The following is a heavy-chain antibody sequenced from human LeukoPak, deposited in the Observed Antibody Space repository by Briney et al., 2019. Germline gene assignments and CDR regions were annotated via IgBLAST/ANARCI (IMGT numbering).Heavy chain of an antibody. Sequence: ASVKVSCRASGYPFTGYYIHWVRQAPGQGLEWMGWINPDSGVTDHSQQFQGRVTMTRDTSINTAYMEVSSLRFDDTALYYCARHVGATRDLDPWGQGTLVTVPS. J-gene: IGHJ5*02. CDR2: INPDSGVT. V-gene: IGHV1-2*02. CDR1: GYPFTGYY. CDR3: ARHVGATRDLDP. D-gene: IGHD1-26*01.